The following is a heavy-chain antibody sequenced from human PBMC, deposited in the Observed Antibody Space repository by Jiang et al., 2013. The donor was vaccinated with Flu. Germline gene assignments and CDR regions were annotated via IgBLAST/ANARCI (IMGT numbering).Heavy chain of an antibody. V-gene: IGHV6-1*01. CDR2: TYYWSKWYI. CDR1: GDSVSSNSAT. J-gene: IGHJ3*02. D-gene: IGHD5-24*01. Sequence: QTLSLTCVISGDSVSSNSATWNWIRQSPSRGLEWLGRTYYWSKWYIDYALSVKKSNNLQPRHIQEPVLLQLNSVTPEDTAVYYCVRARPVDKSMARAFDIWGQGTMVTVS. CDR3: VRARPVDKSMARAFDI.